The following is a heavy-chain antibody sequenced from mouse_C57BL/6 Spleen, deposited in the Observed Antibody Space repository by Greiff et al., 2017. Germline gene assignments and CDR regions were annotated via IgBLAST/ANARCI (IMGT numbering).Heavy chain of an antibody. J-gene: IGHJ4*01. CDR3: ARPDYDDLLYYAMDY. Sequence: EVMLVESGGGLVKPGGSLKLSCAASGFTFSDYGMHWVRQAPEKGLEWVAYISSGSSTIYYADTVKGRFTISRDNAKNTLFLQMTSLRSEDTAMYYGARPDYDDLLYYAMDYWGQGTSVTVSS. CDR2: ISSGSSTI. V-gene: IGHV5-17*01. D-gene: IGHD1-1*01. CDR1: GFTFSDYG.